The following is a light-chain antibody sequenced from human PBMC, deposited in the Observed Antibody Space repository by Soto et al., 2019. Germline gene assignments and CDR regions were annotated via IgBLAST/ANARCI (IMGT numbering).Light chain of an antibody. CDR3: GTWDERLDGNYV. CDR2: DND. J-gene: IGLJ1*01. V-gene: IGLV1-51*01. CDR1: SSNIRDNY. Sequence: QSVLTQPPSVSAAPGQQVTISCSGSSSNIRDNYVSWYQHLPGTAPKLVVYDNDRRPSGSPGRCSGSKSGTSATLVITGLQTGDEADYYCGTWDERLDGNYVFGTGTKLTVL.